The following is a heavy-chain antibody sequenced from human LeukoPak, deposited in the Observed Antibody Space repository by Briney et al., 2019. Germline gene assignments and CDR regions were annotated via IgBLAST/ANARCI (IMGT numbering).Heavy chain of an antibody. CDR3: ARVRIAARLFDY. Sequence: PSETLSLTCAVSGYSISSGYYWGWIRQPPGKGLEWIGSIYHSGSTYYNPSLKSRVTIPVDTSKNQFSLKLSSVTAADTAVYYCARVRIAARLFDYWGQGTLVTVSS. CDR2: IYHSGST. J-gene: IGHJ4*02. CDR1: GYSISSGYY. V-gene: IGHV4-38-2*01. D-gene: IGHD6-6*01.